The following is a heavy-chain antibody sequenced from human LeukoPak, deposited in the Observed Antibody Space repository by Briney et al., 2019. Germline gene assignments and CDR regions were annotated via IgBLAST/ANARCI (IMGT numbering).Heavy chain of an antibody. D-gene: IGHD2-15*01. V-gene: IGHV4-61*02. CDR3: ARQLIGYCSGGSCQLNWFDP. CDR1: GGSISSGSYY. J-gene: IGHJ5*02. CDR2: IYISGST. Sequence: ASETLSLTCTVSGGSISSGSYYWSWIRQPAGKGLEWIGRIYISGSTNSNPSLKSRVTISVDTSKNQFSLKLSSVTAADTAVYYCARQLIGYCSGGSCQLNWFDPWGQGTLVTVSS.